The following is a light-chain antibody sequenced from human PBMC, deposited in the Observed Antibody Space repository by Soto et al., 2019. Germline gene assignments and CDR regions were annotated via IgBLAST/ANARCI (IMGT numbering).Light chain of an antibody. Sequence: QSVLTQPPSVSGAPGQRVTISCTGSSSNIGAGFDVHWYQQLPGTAPKLLIYANSRRPSGVPNRFSGSKSGTSASLAITGLQAEDEALYYCQSYDITLTGFWIFGGGTQLTVL. CDR2: ANS. CDR1: SSNIGAGFD. CDR3: QSYDITLTGFWI. V-gene: IGLV1-40*01. J-gene: IGLJ2*01.